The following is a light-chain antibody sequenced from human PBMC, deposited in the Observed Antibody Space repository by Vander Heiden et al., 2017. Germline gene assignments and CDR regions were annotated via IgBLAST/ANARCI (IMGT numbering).Light chain of an antibody. CDR3: QQYDNLTLT. CDR2: DAS. J-gene: IGKJ4*01. Sequence: DIQMTQSPSSLSASVGDRVTITGQASQDISHYVNWYQQKPGKAPKLLIYDASNLEPGVPSRFSGSGSGTDFTFTISSLQPEDLATYYCQQYDNLTLTFGGGTRVESK. CDR1: QDISHY. V-gene: IGKV1-33*01.